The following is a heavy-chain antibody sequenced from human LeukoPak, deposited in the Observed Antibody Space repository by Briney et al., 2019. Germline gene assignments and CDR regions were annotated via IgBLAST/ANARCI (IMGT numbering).Heavy chain of an antibody. V-gene: IGHV4-59*08. CDR3: ARARWGVGWFDP. Sequence: PSETLSLTCTVSGGSISSYYWSWIRQPPGKGLEWIGYIYYSGSTNYNPSLKSRVTISVDTSKNQFSLKLSSVTAADTAVYYCARARWGVGWFDPWGQGTLVTVSS. CDR2: IYYSGST. D-gene: IGHD3-16*01. CDR1: GGSISSYY. J-gene: IGHJ5*02.